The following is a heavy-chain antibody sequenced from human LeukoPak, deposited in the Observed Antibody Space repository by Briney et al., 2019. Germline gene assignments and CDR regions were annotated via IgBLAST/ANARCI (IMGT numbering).Heavy chain of an antibody. J-gene: IGHJ4*02. Sequence: PGGSLRLSCAASGLIFNNYGMHWVRQAPGKGLEWVAFIRHDGSNKYYADSVKGRLTISRDNSKNTLYLQMNSLRAEDTAVYYCANDPHYYDSSGSFYYWGQGTLVTVSS. D-gene: IGHD3-22*01. V-gene: IGHV3-30*02. CDR3: ANDPHYYDSSGSFYY. CDR1: GLIFNNYG. CDR2: IRHDGSNK.